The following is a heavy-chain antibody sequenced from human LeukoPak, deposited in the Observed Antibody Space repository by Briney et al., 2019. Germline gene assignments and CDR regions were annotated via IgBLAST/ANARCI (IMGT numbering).Heavy chain of an antibody. V-gene: IGHV4-4*07. CDR2: IYTSGST. CDR1: GGSISSYY. J-gene: IGHJ4*02. Sequence: PSETLSLTCTVSGGSISSYYWSWIRQPAGKGLEWIGRIYTSGSTNYNPSLKSRVTISGDTSKNQFSLRLSSVTAADTAVYYCARASYSYDINGWVPFDYWGQGTLVTVSS. CDR3: ARASYSYDINGWVPFDY. D-gene: IGHD3-22*01.